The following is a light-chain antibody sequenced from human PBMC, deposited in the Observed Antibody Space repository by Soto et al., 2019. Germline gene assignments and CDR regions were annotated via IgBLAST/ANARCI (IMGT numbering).Light chain of an antibody. Sequence: ELVMTQSPATLSASPGERATGSCRASQSFSSNLAWYQQKHGQAPRLLIYGASTRATGIPARFSGSGSGTEFTLTISSLQSEDFAVYYCQQYDNWLPITFGQGTRLEIK. CDR1: QSFSSN. CDR2: GAS. CDR3: QQYDNWLPIT. V-gene: IGKV3-15*01. J-gene: IGKJ5*01.